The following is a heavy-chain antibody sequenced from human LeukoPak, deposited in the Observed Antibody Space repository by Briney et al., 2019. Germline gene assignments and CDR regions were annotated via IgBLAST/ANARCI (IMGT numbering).Heavy chain of an antibody. J-gene: IGHJ4*02. CDR1: GFTFSTFN. Sequence: GGSLRLSCAASGFTFSTFNMHWVRQAPGKGLEWVAVFSSDGRSTFYAENVQGRFTLSRDNSKNTLSLQMNSLRAEDTAVYYCAKSYYYHSGSFDYWGQGTLVTVSS. CDR3: AKSYYYHSGSFDY. D-gene: IGHD3-10*01. V-gene: IGHV3-30*18. CDR2: FSSDGRST.